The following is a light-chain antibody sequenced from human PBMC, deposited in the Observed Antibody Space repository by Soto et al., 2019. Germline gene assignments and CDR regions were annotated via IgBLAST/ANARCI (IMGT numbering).Light chain of an antibody. J-gene: IGLJ2*01. CDR3: SSYAGSTGGV. V-gene: IGLV2-8*01. Sequence: QSVLTQPPSASGSPGQSVTISCTGTSSDVGGYNYVSWYQQYPGKAPKLMIYEVSKRPSGVPDRFSGSKSGNTASLTVSGLQAEDEADYYCSSYAGSTGGVFGGGTKVTVL. CDR1: SSDVGGYNY. CDR2: EVS.